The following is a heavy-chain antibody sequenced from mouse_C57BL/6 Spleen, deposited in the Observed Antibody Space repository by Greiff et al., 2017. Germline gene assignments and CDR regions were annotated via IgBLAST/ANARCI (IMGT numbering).Heavy chain of an antibody. CDR3: ARWSTYYGSSYGFDY. D-gene: IGHD1-1*01. CDR1: GYTFTDYN. V-gene: IGHV1-18*01. J-gene: IGHJ2*01. CDR2: INPNNGGT. Sequence: EVQLQESGPELVKPGASVKIPCKASGYTFTDYNMDWVKQSHGKSLEWIGDINPNNGGTIYNQKFKGKATLTVDKSSSTAYMELRSLTSEDTAVYYCARWSTYYGSSYGFDYWGQGTTLTVSS.